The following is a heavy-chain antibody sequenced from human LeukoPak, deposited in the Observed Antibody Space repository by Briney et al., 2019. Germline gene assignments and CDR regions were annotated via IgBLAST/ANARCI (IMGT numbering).Heavy chain of an antibody. CDR1: GFTFSSYG. Sequence: GGSLRLSCAASGFTFSSYGMHWVRQAPGKGLEWVAFIRYDGSNKYYADSVKGRFTISRDNSKNTLYLQMNSLRAEDTAVYYCATDGVPYGYGSGSQIDYWGQGTLVTVSS. V-gene: IGHV3-30*02. J-gene: IGHJ4*02. CDR2: IRYDGSNK. D-gene: IGHD3-10*01. CDR3: ATDGVPYGYGSGSQIDY.